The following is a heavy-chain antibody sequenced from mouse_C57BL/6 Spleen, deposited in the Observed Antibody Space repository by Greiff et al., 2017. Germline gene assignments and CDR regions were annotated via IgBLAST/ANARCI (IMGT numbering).Heavy chain of an antibody. J-gene: IGHJ1*03. CDR3: ARSLITTVEGWYFDV. CDR2: IYWDDDK. Sequence: QVTLKESGPGILQSSQTLSLTCSFSGFSLSTSGMGVSWIRQPSGKGLEWLAHIYWDDDKRYNPSLKSRLTISKDTSRNQVFLKITSVDTADTATYYCARSLITTVEGWYFDVWGTGTTVTVSS. V-gene: IGHV8-12*01. D-gene: IGHD1-1*01. CDR1: GFSLSTSGMG.